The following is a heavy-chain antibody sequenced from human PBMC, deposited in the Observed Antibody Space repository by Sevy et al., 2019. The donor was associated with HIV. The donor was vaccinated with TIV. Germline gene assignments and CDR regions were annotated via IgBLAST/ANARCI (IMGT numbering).Heavy chain of an antibody. D-gene: IGHD3-3*01. J-gene: IGHJ6*02. CDR2: ISSDGVST. Sequence: GGSLRLSCAASGFSFNRYAMHWVRQAPGKGLKYVSAISSDGVSTYYTDSVRGRFTISRDNSKNTLYLQMSSLRVEDTAVYYCVKDPDYNFWRGDYGMDVWGQGTTVTVSS. CDR3: VKDPDYNFWRGDYGMDV. CDR1: GFSFNRYA. V-gene: IGHV3-64D*06.